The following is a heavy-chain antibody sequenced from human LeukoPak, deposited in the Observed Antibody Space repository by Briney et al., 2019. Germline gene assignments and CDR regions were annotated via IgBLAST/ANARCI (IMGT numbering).Heavy chain of an antibody. J-gene: IGHJ4*02. Sequence: GGSLRLSCAASGFTFSSYAMSWVRQAPGKGLEWVSGISGSGGSRYYADSVKGRFTISRDNSKNTLYLQMNSLRAEDTAVYYCARHTPHYDSSGYPDYWGQGTLVTVSS. CDR1: GFTFSSYA. CDR3: ARHTPHYDSSGYPDY. CDR2: ISGSGGSR. V-gene: IGHV3-23*01. D-gene: IGHD3-22*01.